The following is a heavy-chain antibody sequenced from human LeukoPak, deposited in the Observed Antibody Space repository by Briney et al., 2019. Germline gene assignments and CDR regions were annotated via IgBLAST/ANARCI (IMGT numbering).Heavy chain of an antibody. D-gene: IGHD3-22*01. CDR3: ARGHSSGYYDWFDP. CDR2: IYYSGST. J-gene: IGHJ5*02. CDR1: GGSVNTGSFD. Sequence: SETLSLTCTVSGGSVNTGSFDWSWIRQPPGKGLEWIGYIYYSGSTNYNPSLKSRVTISVDTSKNQFSLKLSSVTAADTAVYYCARGHSSGYYDWFDPWGQGTLVTVSS. V-gene: IGHV4-61*01.